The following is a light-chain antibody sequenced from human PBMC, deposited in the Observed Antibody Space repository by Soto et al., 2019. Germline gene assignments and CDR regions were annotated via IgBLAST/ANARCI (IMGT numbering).Light chain of an antibody. CDR2: GAS. Sequence: EVVMTQSPATLSVSPGEGATLSCRASQSLSSSLAWYQQKPGQAPRLLIYGASSRATGIPDRFSGSGSGTDFTLTISRLEPEDFAVYYCQQYGSSPSITFGQGTRLEIK. V-gene: IGKV3-20*01. J-gene: IGKJ5*01. CDR3: QQYGSSPSIT. CDR1: QSLSSS.